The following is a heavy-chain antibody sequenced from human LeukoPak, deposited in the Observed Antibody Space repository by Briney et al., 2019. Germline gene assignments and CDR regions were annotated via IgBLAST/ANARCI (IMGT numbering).Heavy chain of an antibody. D-gene: IGHD2-2*02. J-gene: IGHJ3*02. CDR2: INPNSGGT. V-gene: IGHV1-2*02. CDR3: ASPYCSSTSCYSQAAFDI. CDR1: GYTFTGYY. Sequence: ASVKVSCKASGYTFTGYYMHWVRQAPGQGLERMGWINPNSGGTNYAQKFQGRVTMTRDTSISTAYMELSRLRSDDTAVYYCASPYCSSTSCYSQAAFDIWGQGTMVTVSS.